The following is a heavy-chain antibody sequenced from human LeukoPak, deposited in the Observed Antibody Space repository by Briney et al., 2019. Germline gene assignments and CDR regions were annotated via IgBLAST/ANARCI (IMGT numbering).Heavy chain of an antibody. J-gene: IGHJ4*02. Sequence: PSETLSLTCTVPGGSISSGDYYWSWIRQPPGKGLEWIGYIYYSGSTYYNPSLKSRVTISVDTSKNQFSLKLSSVTAADTAVYYCARASIGYDFWSGPYYFDYWGQGTLVTVSS. CDR3: ARASIGYDFWSGPYYFDY. CDR2: IYYSGST. CDR1: GGSISSGDYY. V-gene: IGHV4-30-4*08. D-gene: IGHD3-3*01.